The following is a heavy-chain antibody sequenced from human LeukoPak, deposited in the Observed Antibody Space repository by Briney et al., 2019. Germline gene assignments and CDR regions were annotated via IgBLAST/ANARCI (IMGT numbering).Heavy chain of an antibody. CDR2: ISSSSSYI. D-gene: IGHD2-2*01. Sequence: GGSLRLSCAASGFTFSSYSMNWVRQAPGKGLEWVSSISSSSSYIYYADSVEGRFTISRDNAKNSLYLQMNSLRAEDTAVYYCARDRCSSTSCYLDHWGQGTLVTVSS. CDR3: ARDRCSSTSCYLDH. J-gene: IGHJ4*02. CDR1: GFTFSSYS. V-gene: IGHV3-21*01.